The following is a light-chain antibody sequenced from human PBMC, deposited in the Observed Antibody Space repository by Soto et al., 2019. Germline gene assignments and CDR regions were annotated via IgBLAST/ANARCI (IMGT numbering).Light chain of an antibody. CDR1: QSVSSSY. J-gene: IGKJ5*01. CDR3: QQYGSSPIP. Sequence: IVLTQSPGTLSLSPGERATLSCRASQSVSSSYLAWYQQKPGQAPRLLIYGASSRATGIPDRFSGSGSGTDFTLTISRLEPEDFAVYYCQQYGSSPIPFGQGTRLEI. CDR2: GAS. V-gene: IGKV3-20*01.